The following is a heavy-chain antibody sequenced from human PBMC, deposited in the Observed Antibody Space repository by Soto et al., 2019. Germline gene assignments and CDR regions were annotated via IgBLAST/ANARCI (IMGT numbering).Heavy chain of an antibody. CDR3: ARENYCSGGSCYESGSYYYYYMDV. V-gene: IGHV3-33*01. J-gene: IGHJ6*03. CDR1: GFTFSSYG. D-gene: IGHD2-15*01. CDR2: IWYDGSNK. Sequence: PGGSLRLSCAASGFTFSSYGMHWVRQAPGKGLEWVAVIWYDGSNKYYADSVKGRFTISRDNSKNTLYLQMNSLRAEDTAVYYCARENYCSGGSCYESGSYYYYYMDVWGKGTTVTVSS.